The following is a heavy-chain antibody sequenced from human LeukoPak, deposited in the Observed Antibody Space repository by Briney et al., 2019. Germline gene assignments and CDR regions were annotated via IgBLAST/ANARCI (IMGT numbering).Heavy chain of an antibody. V-gene: IGHV4-34*01. Sequence: SETLSLTCSVYGGSFSDYFWSWIRQSSGKGLEWIGEIDDGGNTNYNPSLISRVIVSMEKSKKQFSLVMRSVTAADTAVYYCARFSRITWGDWGDAFDIWGQGTTVIASS. CDR3: ARFSRITWGDWGDAFDI. CDR2: IDDGGNT. D-gene: IGHD2-21*02. J-gene: IGHJ3*02. CDR1: GGSFSDYF.